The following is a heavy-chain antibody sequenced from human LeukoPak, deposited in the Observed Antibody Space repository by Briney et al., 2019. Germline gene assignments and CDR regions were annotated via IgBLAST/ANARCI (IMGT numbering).Heavy chain of an antibody. CDR1: GYTFTSYG. J-gene: IGHJ4*02. V-gene: IGHV1-18*01. CDR3: ATRVGATYYFDY. CDR2: ISAYNGNT. Sequence: ASVKVSCKASGYTFTSYGISWVRQAPGQGLEWMGWISAYNGNTNYAQKLQGRVTMTTDTSTSAAYMELSSLRSEDTAVYYCATRVGATYYFDYWGQGTLVTVSS. D-gene: IGHD1-26*01.